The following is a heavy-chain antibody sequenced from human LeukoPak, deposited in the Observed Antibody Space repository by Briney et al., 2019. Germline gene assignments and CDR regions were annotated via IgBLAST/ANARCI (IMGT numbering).Heavy chain of an antibody. Sequence: GGSLRLSCAASGFTFSTHWMYWVRQAPGRELVWVSRISGDGSLTSYEESVKGRFTISRDNAKDTLYLQMTSLRVEDTAVYSCASLLAPYHGSGGGGMDVWGQGTTVTVSS. V-gene: IGHV3-74*01. CDR3: ASLLAPYHGSGGGGMDV. CDR1: GFTFSTHW. D-gene: IGHD3-10*01. CDR2: ISGDGSLT. J-gene: IGHJ6*02.